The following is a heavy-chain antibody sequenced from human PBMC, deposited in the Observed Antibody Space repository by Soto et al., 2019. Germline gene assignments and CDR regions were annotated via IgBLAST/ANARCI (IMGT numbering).Heavy chain of an antibody. D-gene: IGHD2-8*01. V-gene: IGHV4-34*01. CDR2: INHSGST. CDR3: AAGYCTNGVGPRNNCFDP. CDR1: VRSFRDYY. Sequence: PSETLSLTCAVYVRSFRDYYWSWIRQPPGKGLEWIGEINHSGSTNYNPSLKSRVTISVDTSKNQFSLKLSSVTAADTAVYYCAAGYCTNGVGPRNNCFDPWGQETLVTVSS. J-gene: IGHJ5*02.